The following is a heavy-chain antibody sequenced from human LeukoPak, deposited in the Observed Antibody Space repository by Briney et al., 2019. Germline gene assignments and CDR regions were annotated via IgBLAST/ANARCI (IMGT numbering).Heavy chain of an antibody. V-gene: IGHV1-69*13. CDR2: IIPIFGTA. CDR3: ARVSTPYYDSSGSGYYFDY. J-gene: IGHJ4*02. D-gene: IGHD3-22*01. CDR1: GGTFSSYA. Sequence: SVKVSCKASGGTFSSYAISWVRQAPGQGLEWMGGIIPIFGTANYAQKFQGRVTITADESTSTAYMELSSLRSEDTAVYYCARVSTPYYDSSGSGYYFDYWGQGTLVTVSS.